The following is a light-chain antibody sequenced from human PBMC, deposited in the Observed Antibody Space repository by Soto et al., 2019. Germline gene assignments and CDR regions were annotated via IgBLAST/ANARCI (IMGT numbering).Light chain of an antibody. V-gene: IGLV1-47*01. CDR1: SSNIGSEY. J-gene: IGLJ3*02. CDR3: AARDDSLSGHWV. CDR2: RNN. Sequence: QSVLTQPPPASGTPGQRVSMSCSGSSSNIGSEYVVWYQHLPGTAPKLLIYRNNQRPSGVPDRFAGSKSGTSASLAISGLRSEDEADYYCAARDDSLSGHWVFGGGTKLTVL.